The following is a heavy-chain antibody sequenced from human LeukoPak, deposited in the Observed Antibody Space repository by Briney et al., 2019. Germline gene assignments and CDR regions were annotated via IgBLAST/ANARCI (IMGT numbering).Heavy chain of an antibody. CDR2: MNPNSGNI. CDR3: ARGLGNDGIFDD. V-gene: IGHV1-8*01. Sequence: ASVKVSCKASGYTFTNYDINWVRQATGQGLEWMGWMNPNSGNIGYAQKFQGRVTMTRNTSTSTAYMELSSLRSEDTAVYYCARGLGNDGIFDDWGQGTLVTVSS. D-gene: IGHD1-1*01. CDR1: GYTFTNYD. J-gene: IGHJ4*02.